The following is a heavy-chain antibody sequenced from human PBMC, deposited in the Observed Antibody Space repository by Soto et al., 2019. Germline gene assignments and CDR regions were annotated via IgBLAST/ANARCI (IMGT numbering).Heavy chain of an antibody. D-gene: IGHD5-12*01. Sequence: HPGGSLRLAGAAGGFSFSSSGMSWVLQAPGKGLEWVANIKQDGSEKYYVDSVKGRFTISRDNAKNSLYLQMNSLRADDTAVYYCPTALRLHSSAGGVDPWGQGTLVTVSS. V-gene: IGHV3-7*01. CDR1: GFSFSSSG. J-gene: IGHJ5*02. CDR3: PTALRLHSSAGGVDP. CDR2: IKQDGSEK.